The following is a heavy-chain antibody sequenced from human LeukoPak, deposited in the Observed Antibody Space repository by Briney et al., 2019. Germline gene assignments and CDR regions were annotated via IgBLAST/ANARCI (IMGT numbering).Heavy chain of an antibody. CDR2: ISSSSSYI. J-gene: IGHJ4*02. CDR1: GFTFSSYS. CDR3: AKVRWDNSGWYYLDY. D-gene: IGHD6-19*01. V-gene: IGHV3-21*01. Sequence: GGSLRLSCAASGFTFSSYSMNWVRQAPGKGLEWVSSISSSSSYIYYADSVKGRFTISRDNSKSTLYLQMNRLRAEDTAVYYCAKVRWDNSGWYYLDYWGQGTLVTVSS.